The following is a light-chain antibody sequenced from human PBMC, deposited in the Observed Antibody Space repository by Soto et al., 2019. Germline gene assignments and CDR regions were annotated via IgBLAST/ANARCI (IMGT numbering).Light chain of an antibody. CDR1: PSVSGAN. Sequence: EIVLTQSPGTLSLSPGERATLPCRASPSVSGANLAWYHQKPGKAPRLLIYGRASSATGIPDSISGSGSGTVFTLTISRLESEDFEVYYCQQYGSFGQGTKVDIK. CDR3: QQYGS. J-gene: IGKJ1*01. V-gene: IGKV3-20*01. CDR2: GRA.